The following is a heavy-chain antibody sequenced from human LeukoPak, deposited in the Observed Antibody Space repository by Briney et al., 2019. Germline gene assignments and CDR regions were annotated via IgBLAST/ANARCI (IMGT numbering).Heavy chain of an antibody. CDR1: GFTFSSYA. CDR2: ISSSGSTI. V-gene: IGHV3-48*04. J-gene: IGHJ6*02. Sequence: GRSLRLSCAASGFTFSSYAMHWVRQAPGKGLEWVSYISSSGSTIYYADSVKGRFTISRDNAKNSLYLQMNSLRAEDTAVYYCARASGLWFGELHNYGMDVWGQGTTVTVSS. CDR3: ARASGLWFGELHNYGMDV. D-gene: IGHD3-10*01.